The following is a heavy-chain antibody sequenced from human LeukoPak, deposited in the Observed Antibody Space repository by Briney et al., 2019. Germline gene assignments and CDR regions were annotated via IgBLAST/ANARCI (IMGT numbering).Heavy chain of an antibody. Sequence: GGSLRLSCAASGFTFSSYSMMWVRQAPGKGLEWVSYISSSSTTIHYADSVKGRFTISRDNAKNSVYLQMNSLRAEDTAVYYCAREGAFDYWGQGTLVTVSS. CDR3: AREGAFDY. CDR2: ISSSSTTI. J-gene: IGHJ4*02. D-gene: IGHD1-26*01. CDR1: GFTFSSYS. V-gene: IGHV3-48*01.